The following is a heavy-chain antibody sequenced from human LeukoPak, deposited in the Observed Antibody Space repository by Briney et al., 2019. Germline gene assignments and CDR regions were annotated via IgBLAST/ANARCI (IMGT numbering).Heavy chain of an antibody. V-gene: IGHV3-23*01. CDR3: AKDPDCTSGICYTFFDY. Sequence: GGTLRLSCAASGFTFSSYGMNWVRQAPGKGLEGVSGISDAGRTYCADSVQGRFTIYRDNSKNTLYLQMNSLGAEDTAVYYCAKDPDCTSGICYTFFDYWGQGTLVTVSS. J-gene: IGHJ4*02. CDR2: ISDAGRT. CDR1: GFTFSSYG. D-gene: IGHD2-8*01.